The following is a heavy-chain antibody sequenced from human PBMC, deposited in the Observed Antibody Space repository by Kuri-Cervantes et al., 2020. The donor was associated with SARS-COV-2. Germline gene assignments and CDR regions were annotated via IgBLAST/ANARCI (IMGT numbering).Heavy chain of an antibody. Sequence: GSLRLSCAASGFTVSSHVMHWVRQAPGKGLEWVTVISNDGRTEHYADSVKGRFTISRDKAKNTLYLQMNSLRPEDTAVYYCARDPHGMDVWGQGTMVTVSS. CDR2: ISNDGRTE. J-gene: IGHJ6*02. CDR1: GFTVSSHV. V-gene: IGHV3-30*04. CDR3: ARDPHGMDV.